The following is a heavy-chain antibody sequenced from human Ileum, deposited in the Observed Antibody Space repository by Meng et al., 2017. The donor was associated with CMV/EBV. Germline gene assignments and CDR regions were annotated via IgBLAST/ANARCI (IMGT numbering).Heavy chain of an antibody. V-gene: IGHV1-18*01. CDR1: GYTFTSYG. Sequence: ASVKVSCKASGYTFTSYGISWVRQAPGQGLEWMGWISAYNGNTNYAQKLQGRVTMTTDTSTRTAYMELRSLRSDDTAVYYCARDRWRGEMATMAAYWGQGTLVTVSS. J-gene: IGHJ4*02. CDR2: ISAYNGNT. D-gene: IGHD5-24*01. CDR3: ARDRWRGEMATMAAY.